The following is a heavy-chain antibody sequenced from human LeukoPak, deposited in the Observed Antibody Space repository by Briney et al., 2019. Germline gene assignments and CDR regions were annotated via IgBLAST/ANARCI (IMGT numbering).Heavy chain of an antibody. CDR3: PRGSRFGVLSFMDV. J-gene: IGHJ6*02. Sequence: SDTLSLTCAVSGYSLSSGYYWGRIRQPPGTGLEWIGSIYHSGSTYYKPSLKSRATISVDTSKNQLPLQLSSVTSAATAASSRPRGSRFGVLSFMDVWGQGTTVTVSS. CDR2: IYHSGST. CDR1: GYSLSSGYY. V-gene: IGHV4-38-2*01. D-gene: IGHD3-16*02.